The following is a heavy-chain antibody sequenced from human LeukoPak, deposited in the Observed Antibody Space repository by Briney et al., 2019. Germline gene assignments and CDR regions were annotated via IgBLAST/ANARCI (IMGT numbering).Heavy chain of an antibody. CDR2: IYTSGST. V-gene: IGHV4-4*07. CDR1: GGSISSYY. Sequence: PSETLSLTCTVSGGSISSYYWSWIRQPAGKGLEWIGRIYTSGSTNYSPSLKSRVTMSVDTSKNQFSLKLSSVTAADTAVYYCAREVTIFGVVIILDYWGQGTLVTVSS. D-gene: IGHD3-3*01. CDR3: AREVTIFGVVIILDY. J-gene: IGHJ4*02.